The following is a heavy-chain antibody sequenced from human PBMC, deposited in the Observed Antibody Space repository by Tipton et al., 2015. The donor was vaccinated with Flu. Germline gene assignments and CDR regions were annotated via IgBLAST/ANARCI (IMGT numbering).Heavy chain of an antibody. J-gene: IGHJ4*02. CDR2: THASGST. Sequence: PGLVKPSETLSLTCTVSGGSISSYFWSWIRQPAGKGLEWIGRTHASGSTNYNPSLKSRVTMSIDTSKNQFSLRLSPVTAADTAVYYCASSGFGKGDFWGQGTLVTVSS. CDR1: GGSISSYF. CDR3: ASSGFGKGDF. D-gene: IGHD3-10*01. V-gene: IGHV4-4*07.